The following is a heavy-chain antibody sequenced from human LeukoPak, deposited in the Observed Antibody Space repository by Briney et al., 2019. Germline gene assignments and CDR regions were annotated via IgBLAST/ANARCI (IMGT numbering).Heavy chain of an antibody. Sequence: GGSLRLSCAASGFTFSDYYMSWIRQAPGKGLEWVSYISSSGSTIYYADSVKGRFTISRDNSKNTLYLQMNSLRAEDTAVYYCARDRGRRDGYNYHDYWGQGTLVTVSS. J-gene: IGHJ4*02. CDR3: ARDRGRRDGYNYHDY. CDR2: ISSSGSTI. D-gene: IGHD5-24*01. CDR1: GFTFSDYY. V-gene: IGHV3-11*04.